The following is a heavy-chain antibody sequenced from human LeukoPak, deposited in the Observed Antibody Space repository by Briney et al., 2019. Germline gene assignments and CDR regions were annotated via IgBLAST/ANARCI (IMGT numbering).Heavy chain of an antibody. Sequence: GGSLRLSCAASGFTFSSYGMHWVRQATGKGLEGVAVIGYDGSNKYYADSMKGRFTISRDNSKNTLYLQMNSLRAEDTAVYYCAKDLYRMATMGPGSDYWGQGTLVTVSS. CDR1: GFTFSSYG. J-gene: IGHJ4*02. D-gene: IGHD5-24*01. CDR3: AKDLYRMATMGPGSDY. CDR2: IGYDGSNK. V-gene: IGHV3-33*06.